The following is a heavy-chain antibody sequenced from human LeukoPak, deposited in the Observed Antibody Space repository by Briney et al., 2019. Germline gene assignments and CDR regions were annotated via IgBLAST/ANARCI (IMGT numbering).Heavy chain of an antibody. D-gene: IGHD6-13*01. Sequence: GRSLRLSCAASGFTFSNYGMHWVRQAPGKGLEWVAVTWYDGSNKYYADSVKGRFTLSRDNSKNTLFLQMNSLRPEDTAVYFCARDLTQLALFDYWGQGTLVTVSS. J-gene: IGHJ4*02. CDR2: TWYDGSNK. V-gene: IGHV3-33*01. CDR1: GFTFSNYG. CDR3: ARDLTQLALFDY.